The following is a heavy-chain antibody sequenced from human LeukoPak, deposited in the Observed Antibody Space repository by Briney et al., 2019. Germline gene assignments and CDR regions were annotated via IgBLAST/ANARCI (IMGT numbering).Heavy chain of an antibody. CDR2: IKLDGSEK. V-gene: IGHV3-7*01. J-gene: IGHJ4*02. Sequence: GGSLRLSCAASGITFSSYWMSWVRQAPGKGLEWVANIKLDGSEKYYVDSVRGRFTISRDNAKNSLYLQMNSLRAEDTAVYYCARGVAAAGIPFDYWGQGTLVTVSS. CDR1: GITFSSYW. D-gene: IGHD6-13*01. CDR3: ARGVAAAGIPFDY.